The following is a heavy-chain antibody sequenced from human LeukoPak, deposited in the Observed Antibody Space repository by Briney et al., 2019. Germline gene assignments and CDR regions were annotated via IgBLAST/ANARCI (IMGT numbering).Heavy chain of an antibody. J-gene: IGHJ4*02. CDR3: AKYTAYSTGWPSY. Sequence: PGGSLRLSCAASGFTFNTYAMSWVRQAPGKGLEWVSTISGRGGSTYYADSVKGRFTISRDNSKNTLYLQMNSLRAEDTAVYYCAKYTAYSTGWPSYWGQGTLVTVS. D-gene: IGHD6-19*01. CDR2: ISGRGGST. V-gene: IGHV3-23*01. CDR1: GFTFNTYA.